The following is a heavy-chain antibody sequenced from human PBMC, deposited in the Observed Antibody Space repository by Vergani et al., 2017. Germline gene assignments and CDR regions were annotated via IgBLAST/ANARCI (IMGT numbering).Heavy chain of an antibody. D-gene: IGHD2-2*02. CDR2: IIPIFGTA. CDR1: GGTFSSYA. CDR3: ARAGRCSSTSCYKFVGYYYYMDV. V-gene: IGHV1-69*01. J-gene: IGHJ6*03. Sequence: QVQLVQSGAEVKKPGSSVKVSCKASGGTFSSYAISWVRQAPGQGLEWMGGIIPIFGTANYAQKFQCRVTITADESTSTAYMELSSLRSEDTAVYYCARAGRCSSTSCYKFVGYYYYMDVWGKGTTVTVSS.